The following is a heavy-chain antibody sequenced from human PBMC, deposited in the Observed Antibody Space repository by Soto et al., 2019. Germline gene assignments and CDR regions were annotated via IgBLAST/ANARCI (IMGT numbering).Heavy chain of an antibody. CDR1: GGTFSSYA. Sequence: ASVKVSCKASGGTFSSYAIIWVRQAPGQGLEWMGGIIPIFGTANYAQKFQGRVTITADESTSTAYMELSSLRSEDTAVYYCAITVGATRYYFDYWGQGTMVTSPQ. J-gene: IGHJ4*02. CDR2: IIPIFGTA. D-gene: IGHD1-26*01. V-gene: IGHV1-69*13. CDR3: AITVGATRYYFDY.